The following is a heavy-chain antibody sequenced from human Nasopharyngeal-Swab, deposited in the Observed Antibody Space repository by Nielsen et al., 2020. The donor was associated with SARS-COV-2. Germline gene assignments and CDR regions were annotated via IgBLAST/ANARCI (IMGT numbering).Heavy chain of an antibody. D-gene: IGHD6-13*01. V-gene: IGHV3-30*03. Sequence: GESLKISCAASGFTFSSYGMHWVRQAPGKGLEWVAVISYDGSNKYYADSVKGRFTISRDNAKNSLYLQMNSLRDEDTAVYYCASLAAAGSLYYYYGMDVWGQGTTVTVSS. CDR3: ASLAAAGSLYYYYGMDV. CDR1: GFTFSSYG. J-gene: IGHJ6*02. CDR2: ISYDGSNK.